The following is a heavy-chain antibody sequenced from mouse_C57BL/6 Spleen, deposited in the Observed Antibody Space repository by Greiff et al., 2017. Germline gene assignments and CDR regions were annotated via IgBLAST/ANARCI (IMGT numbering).Heavy chain of an antibody. CDR1: GYAFSSSW. CDR2: IYPGDGDT. J-gene: IGHJ2*01. CDR3: ARTRGTLYYFDD. D-gene: IGHD3-3*01. Sequence: QVQLQHSGPELVKPGASVKISCKASGYAFSSSWMNWVKQRPGKGLEWIGRIYPGDGDTNYNGKFKGKATLTADKSSSTAYMQLSSLTSEDSAVYFCARTRGTLYYFDDWGQGTTLTVSS. V-gene: IGHV1-82*01.